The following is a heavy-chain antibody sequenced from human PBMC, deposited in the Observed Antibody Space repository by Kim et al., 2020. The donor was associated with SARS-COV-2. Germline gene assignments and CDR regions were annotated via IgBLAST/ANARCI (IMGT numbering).Heavy chain of an antibody. CDR3: ASQPNHWEYYYYYVMDV. D-gene: IGHD7-27*01. CDR2: IYYSGST. CDR1: GGSISSSSYY. Sequence: SETLSLTCTVSGGSISSSSYYWGWIRQPPGKGLEWIGCIYYSGSTYYNPPLKSRVTISVDTSKNQFSLKLSSVTAADTAVYYCASQPNHWEYYYYYVMDVWGQGTTVTVSS. V-gene: IGHV4-39*01. J-gene: IGHJ6*02.